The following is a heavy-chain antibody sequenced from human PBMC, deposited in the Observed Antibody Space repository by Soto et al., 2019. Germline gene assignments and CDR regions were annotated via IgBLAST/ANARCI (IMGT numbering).Heavy chain of an antibody. CDR1: GFTFSSYA. Sequence: EVQLLESGGGLVQPGGSLRLSCAASGFTFSSYAMSWVRQAPGKGLEWVSAISGSGGSTYYADSVKGRFTISRDNSKNTLYLQMNSLRVEDTAVYYCAKVRVGCSSTSCYGFDYRGQGTLVTVSS. J-gene: IGHJ4*02. V-gene: IGHV3-23*01. CDR2: ISGSGGST. D-gene: IGHD2-2*01. CDR3: AKVRVGCSSTSCYGFDY.